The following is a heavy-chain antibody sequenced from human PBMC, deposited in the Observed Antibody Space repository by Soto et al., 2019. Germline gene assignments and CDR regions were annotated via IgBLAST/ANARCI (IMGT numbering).Heavy chain of an antibody. Sequence: SVKVSCKASGGTFSNYAIRLVRQAPGQGLEWMGGIIPIFGTANYAQKFQGRVTITADKSTSTAYMELSSLRSEDTAVYYCARDRKTESGLLNDAFDIWGQGTMVTVSS. V-gene: IGHV1-69*06. J-gene: IGHJ3*02. D-gene: IGHD1-26*01. CDR3: ARDRKTESGLLNDAFDI. CDR2: IIPIFGTA. CDR1: GGTFSNYA.